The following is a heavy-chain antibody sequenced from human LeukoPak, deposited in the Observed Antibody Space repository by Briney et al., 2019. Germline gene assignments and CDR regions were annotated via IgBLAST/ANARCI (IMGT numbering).Heavy chain of an antibody. CDR3: ARFGGNEFDY. Sequence: SETLSLTCTVSGGSISSSSYYWGWIRQPPGKGLEWIGSIYYSGSTYYNPSLKSRVTISVDTSKNQFSLKLSSVTAADTAVYYCARFGGNEFDYWGQGTLVTVSS. V-gene: IGHV4-39*01. D-gene: IGHD4-23*01. CDR1: GGSISSSSYY. CDR2: IYYSGST. J-gene: IGHJ4*02.